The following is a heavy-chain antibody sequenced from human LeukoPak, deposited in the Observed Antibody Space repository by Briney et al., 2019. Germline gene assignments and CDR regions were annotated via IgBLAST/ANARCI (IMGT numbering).Heavy chain of an antibody. J-gene: IGHJ3*02. D-gene: IGHD5-24*01. Sequence: ASVKVSCKASGYTFTGYYMHWVRQAPGQGLEWMGWINPNSGGTNYAQKFQGRVTMTRDTSISTAYMELSRLRSDDTAVYYCARDGMATILASSVDIWGQGTMVTVSS. CDR3: ARDGMATILASSVDI. V-gene: IGHV1-2*02. CDR1: GYTFTGYY. CDR2: INPNSGGT.